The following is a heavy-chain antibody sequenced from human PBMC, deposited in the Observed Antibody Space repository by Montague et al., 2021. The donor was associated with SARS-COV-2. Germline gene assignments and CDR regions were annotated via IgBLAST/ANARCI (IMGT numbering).Heavy chain of an antibody. CDR2: IRTTGHT. CDR1: GASISTGSYY. D-gene: IGHD1-26*01. V-gene: IGHV4-61*02. Sequence: TLSLTCTVSGASISTGSYYWSWIRQPAGKGLEWIGRIRTTGHTDYNSSLESRVFMSVDTSTNQFSLSLTSVTAADTAVYFCARFGSETVEFDLGGQGTLVTVSS. J-gene: IGHJ4*02. CDR3: ARFGSETVEFDL.